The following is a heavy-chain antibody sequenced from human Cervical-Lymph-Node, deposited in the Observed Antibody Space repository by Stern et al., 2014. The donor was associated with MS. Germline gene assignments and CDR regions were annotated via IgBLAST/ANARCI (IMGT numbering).Heavy chain of an antibody. J-gene: IGHJ4*02. D-gene: IGHD6-6*01. Sequence: VQLVESGGLLVQPGGSLRLSCAASGLNFPNYAMNWVRQAPGKGLEWVSSITGNGGRTYYADSVKGRFSISRDNSKNALYLQMNSLRAEDTAVYYCAKGEYSSSKPTIDYWGQGTLVTVPS. CDR3: AKGEYSSSKPTIDY. CDR2: ITGNGGRT. V-gene: IGHV3-23*04. CDR1: GLNFPNYA.